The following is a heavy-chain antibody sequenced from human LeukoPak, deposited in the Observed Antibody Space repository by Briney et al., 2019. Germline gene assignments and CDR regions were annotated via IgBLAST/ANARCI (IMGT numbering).Heavy chain of an antibody. CDR1: GGSISTSNYY. CDR3: ARAWGWSGYFDY. CDR2: IFYSGST. Sequence: SETLSLTCTVSGGSISTSNYYWGWIRQPPGKGLEWIGNIFYSGSTYYSPSLKSRVTISLDTSRNQFSLKLSSVTAADTAVYYCARAWGWSGYFDYWGQGTLVTVSS. J-gene: IGHJ4*02. V-gene: IGHV4-39*07. D-gene: IGHD6-19*01.